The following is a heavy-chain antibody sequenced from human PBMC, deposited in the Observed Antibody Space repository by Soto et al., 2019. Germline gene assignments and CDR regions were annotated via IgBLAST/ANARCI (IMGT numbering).Heavy chain of an antibody. CDR1: VFTFSSFG. D-gene: IGHD1-26*01. J-gene: IGHJ4*02. CDR3: AKEVVGNRGSFDF. CDR2: IGYDGSVI. Sequence: PWWSLRLSCSASVFTFSSFGMHWVRQAPGKGLEWVASIGYDGSVIYYADSVRGRLTISRDNSQKTLYLQMKGLRAEDTATYFCAKEVVGNRGSFDFWGQGTLVTVSS. V-gene: IGHV3-30*02.